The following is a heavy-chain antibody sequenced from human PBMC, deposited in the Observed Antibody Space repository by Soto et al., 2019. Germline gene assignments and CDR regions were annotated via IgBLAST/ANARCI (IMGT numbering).Heavy chain of an antibody. J-gene: IGHJ4*02. V-gene: IGHV1-3*01. D-gene: IGHD3-10*01. Sequence: ASVKVSCKASGFVSTNYNFHWVRQAPGQSLEWMGRINAANGNTQYSQNFQGRVTFTSDASASTAFMELTNLRFEDKAMYYCATDYGSNWRLWGQGXLVTVYS. CDR2: INAANGNT. CDR1: GFVSTNYN. CDR3: ATDYGSNWRL.